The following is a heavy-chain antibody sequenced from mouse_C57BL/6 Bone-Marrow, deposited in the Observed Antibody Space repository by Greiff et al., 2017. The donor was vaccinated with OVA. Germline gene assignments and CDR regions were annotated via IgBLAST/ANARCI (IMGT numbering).Heavy chain of an antibody. Sequence: EVQLVESGGDLVKPGGSLKLSCAASGFTFSSYGMSWVRQTPDKRLEWVATISSGGSDTYYPDSVKGRFTISRDNAKNTLYLQMSSLKSEDTALYYSARHRYSGKCRFAYWGQGTLVTVSA. CDR1: GFTFSSYG. V-gene: IGHV5-6*01. D-gene: IGHD2-1*01. CDR3: ARHRYSGKCRFAY. J-gene: IGHJ3*01. CDR2: ISSGGSDT.